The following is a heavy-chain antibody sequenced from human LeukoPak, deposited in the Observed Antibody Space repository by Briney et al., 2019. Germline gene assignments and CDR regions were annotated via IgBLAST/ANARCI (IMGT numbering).Heavy chain of an antibody. V-gene: IGHV1-18*01. J-gene: IGHJ5*02. D-gene: IGHD2-15*01. CDR1: GYTFTSYG. CDR2: ISAYNGNT. Sequence: ASVTVSCKASGYTFTSYGISWVRQAPGQGLEWMGWISAYNGNTNYAQKLQGRVTMTTETSTSTAYMELRSLRSDDTAVYYCARVSHIVVVVAATLGWFDPWGQGTLVTVSS. CDR3: ARVSHIVVVVAATLGWFDP.